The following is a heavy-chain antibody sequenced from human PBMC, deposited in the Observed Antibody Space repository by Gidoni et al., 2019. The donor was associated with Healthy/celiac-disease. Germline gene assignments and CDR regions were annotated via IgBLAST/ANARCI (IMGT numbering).Heavy chain of an antibody. V-gene: IGHV3-21*01. CDR2: ISSSSSYI. J-gene: IGHJ6*03. Sequence: EVQLVESGGGLVKPGGSLRLSCAASGFPFSSYSMNWVRQAQGKGLAWVSSISSSSSYIYYADSVKGRFTISRDNAKNSLYLQMNSLRAEDTAVYYCARGPHWSYYRYYYYMDVWGKGTTVTVSS. CDR1: GFPFSSYS. CDR3: ARGPHWSYYRYYYYMDV. D-gene: IGHD1-26*01.